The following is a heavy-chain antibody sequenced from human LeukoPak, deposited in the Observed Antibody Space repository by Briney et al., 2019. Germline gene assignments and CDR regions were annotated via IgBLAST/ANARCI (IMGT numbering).Heavy chain of an antibody. CDR3: AKDHHCTSATCYTPEFDY. CDR1: GFIFSYYG. V-gene: IGHV3-30*02. CDR2: TRYDGSDK. J-gene: IGHJ4*02. Sequence: PGGSLRLSCAASGFIFSYYGMHWVRQAPGKGLEWVAFTRYDGSDKYYADSVKGRFTISRDNSKNTLYLQMNSLRPEDTAVYFCAKDHHCTSATCYTPEFDYWGQGTLVTVSS. D-gene: IGHD2-2*02.